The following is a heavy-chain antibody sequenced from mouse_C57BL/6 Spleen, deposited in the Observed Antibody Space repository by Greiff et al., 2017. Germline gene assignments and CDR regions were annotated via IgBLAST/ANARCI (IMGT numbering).Heavy chain of an antibody. D-gene: IGHD1-1*01. CDR2: ISSGGDYI. CDR3: TREVTTVVATKSMDY. J-gene: IGHJ4*01. Sequence: EVMLVESGEGLVKPGGSLKLSCAASGFTFSSYAMSWVRQTPEKRLEWVAYISSGGDYIYYADTVKGRFTISRDNARNTLYLQMSSLKSEDTAMYYCTREVTTVVATKSMDYWGQGTSVTVSS. V-gene: IGHV5-9-1*02. CDR1: GFTFSSYA.